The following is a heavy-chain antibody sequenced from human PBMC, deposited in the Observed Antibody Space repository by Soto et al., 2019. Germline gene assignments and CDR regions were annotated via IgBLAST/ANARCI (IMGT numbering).Heavy chain of an antibody. CDR3: AGGMVRGVGSDY. CDR2: ISTYNGNT. J-gene: IGHJ4*02. CDR1: GYTFTSYG. V-gene: IGHV1-18*01. D-gene: IGHD3-10*01. Sequence: QVQLVQSGAEVKKPGASVKVSCKASGYTFTSYGISWVRQAPGQGLEWMGWISTYNGNTKHAQKLQGRVTMTTDTTTSKAYMGLRGLRSDDTAVFYCAGGMVRGVGSDYWGQGALVTVSS.